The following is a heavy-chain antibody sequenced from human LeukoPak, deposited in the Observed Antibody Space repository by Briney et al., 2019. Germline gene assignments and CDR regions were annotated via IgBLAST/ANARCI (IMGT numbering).Heavy chain of an antibody. V-gene: IGHV3-21*01. CDR3: ARAPSIAVAGTESDY. J-gene: IGHJ4*02. D-gene: IGHD6-19*01. CDR1: GFTFSSYS. CDR2: ISSSSVYR. Sequence: GGSLRLSCAASGFTFSSYSMNWVRQAPGKGLEWVSSISSSSVYRYYTDSAKGRFTISRDNAKNSVYLEMNSLRVEDTAVYYCARAPSIAVAGTESDYWGQGTLVTVSS.